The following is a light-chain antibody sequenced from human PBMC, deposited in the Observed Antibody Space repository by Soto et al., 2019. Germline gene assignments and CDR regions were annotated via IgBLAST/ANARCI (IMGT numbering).Light chain of an antibody. CDR3: CSYAGSSTL. CDR1: SSDVGSYNL. V-gene: IGLV2-23*02. CDR2: EVS. J-gene: IGLJ2*01. Sequence: QSVLTQPASVSGSPGQSITISCTGTSSDVGSYNLVSWHQQHPGKAPKLMIYEVSKRPSGVSNRFSGSKSGNTASLTISGLQAEDEADYYCCSYAGSSTLFGGGTKLTVL.